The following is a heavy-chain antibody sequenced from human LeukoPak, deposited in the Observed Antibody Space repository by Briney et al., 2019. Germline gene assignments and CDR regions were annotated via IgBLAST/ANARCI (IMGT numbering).Heavy chain of an antibody. CDR1: GGTFSSYA. Sequence: SVKVSCKASGGTFSSYAISWVRQAPGQGLEWMGGIIPIFGTANYAQKFQGRVTITADESTSTAYMELSSLRSEDTAVYYCARDCSSTSCYDAFDIWGQGTMVTVSS. D-gene: IGHD2-2*01. V-gene: IGHV1-69*13. CDR2: IIPIFGTA. J-gene: IGHJ3*02. CDR3: ARDCSSTSCYDAFDI.